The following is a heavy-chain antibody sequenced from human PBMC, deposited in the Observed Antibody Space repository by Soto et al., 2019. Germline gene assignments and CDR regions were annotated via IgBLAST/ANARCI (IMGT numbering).Heavy chain of an antibody. Sequence: QVQLVESGGGVVQPGRSLRLSCAASGFTFSSYALLWVRQAPGKGLEWVAVISSDGSNKYHADSVQGRFTISRDNSKNTMYLQMNSLRPEETAVYYCARVHGYGGFNWYFDLWGRGTLVSVSS. J-gene: IGHJ2*01. V-gene: IGHV3-30-3*01. CDR1: GFTFSSYA. D-gene: IGHD4-17*01. CDR3: ARVHGYGGFNWYFDL. CDR2: ISSDGSNK.